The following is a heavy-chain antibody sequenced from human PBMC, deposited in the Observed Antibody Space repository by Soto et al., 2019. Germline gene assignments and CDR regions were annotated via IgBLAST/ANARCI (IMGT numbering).Heavy chain of an antibody. J-gene: IGHJ4*02. CDR2: IYHSGTT. V-gene: IGHV4-30-2*01. Sequence: PALTCTVAGGSIRNENYSWSWVRQPPGKGLEWIGYIYHSGTTYYNPSLNSRVTISVDGSSNQFSLKLTSVMAADTAVYYCARVVPATQSFESWGPSILVTVSS. D-gene: IGHD2-15*01. CDR1: GGSIRNENYS. CDR3: ARVVPATQSFES.